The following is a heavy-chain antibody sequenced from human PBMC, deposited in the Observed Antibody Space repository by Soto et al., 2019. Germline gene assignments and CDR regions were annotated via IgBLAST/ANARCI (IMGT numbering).Heavy chain of an antibody. Sequence: ASVKVSCKASGYTFTSYGISWVRQAPGQGLEWMGTINPSGGSTSYAQKFQGRVTMTRDTSTSTVYMELSSLRSEDTAVYYCARDMMCGLGFSDMVSVFYSYYVMDVWGQGTTVTVSS. J-gene: IGHJ6*02. D-gene: IGHD5-18*01. V-gene: IGHV1-46*01. CDR3: ARDMMCGLGFSDMVSVFYSYYVMDV. CDR2: INPSGGST. CDR1: GYTFTSYG.